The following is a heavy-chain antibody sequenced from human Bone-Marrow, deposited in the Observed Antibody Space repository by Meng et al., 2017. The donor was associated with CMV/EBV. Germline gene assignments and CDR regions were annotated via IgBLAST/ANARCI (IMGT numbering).Heavy chain of an antibody. CDR3: ARDSGATLGY. CDR1: GGSISSSSYY. CDR2: IYYSGST. V-gene: IGHV4-39*02. D-gene: IGHD1-26*01. Sequence: SETLSLTCTVSGGSISSSSYYWGWIRQPPGKGLEWIGSIYYSGSTYYNPSLKSRVTISVDTSKNQFALKLSSVTAADTAVYYCARDSGATLGYWGQGTLVTVSS. J-gene: IGHJ4*02.